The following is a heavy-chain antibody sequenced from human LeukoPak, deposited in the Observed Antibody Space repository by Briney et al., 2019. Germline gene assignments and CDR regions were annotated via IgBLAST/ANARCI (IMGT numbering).Heavy chain of an antibody. CDR3: ARDRPGVWGSYRLFQH. V-gene: IGHV3-30*19. CDR1: GFAFNTYA. CDR2: ISYDGSNK. D-gene: IGHD3-16*02. J-gene: IGHJ1*01. Sequence: GGSLRLSCAASGFAFNTYAMHWVRQAPGKGLEWVTVISYDGSNKYYADSVKGRFTISRDNSKNTLYLQMNSLRAEDTAVYYCARDRPGVWGSYRLFQHWGQGTLVTVSS.